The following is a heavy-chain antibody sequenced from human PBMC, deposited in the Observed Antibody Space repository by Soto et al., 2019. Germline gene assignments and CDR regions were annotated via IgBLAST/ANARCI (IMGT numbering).Heavy chain of an antibody. CDR2: ISYDGINK. D-gene: IGHD3-16*02. V-gene: IGHV3-30*18. J-gene: IGHJ6*02. Sequence: GGSLRLSCPASGFTFSNYGIHWVRQAPGKGLEWVAVISYDGINKYYADSVKGRFTISRDNSNNTAYLAMNSLRPDDTAVYYRAQYRGLSFSIYGLDVWGRGTPFTVSS. CDR1: GFTFSNYG. CDR3: AQYRGLSFSIYGLDV.